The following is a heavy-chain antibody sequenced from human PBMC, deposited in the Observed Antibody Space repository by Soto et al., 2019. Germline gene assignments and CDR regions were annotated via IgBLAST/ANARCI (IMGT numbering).Heavy chain of an antibody. Sequence: PGGSLRLSCAASGFTFHTYEMNWVRQAPGKGLEWVSYISSTSSTISYADSVKGRFTISRDNAKNSLSLQMNSLRAEDTAVYYCARGAYYYYYGLDVWGQGTTGTV. J-gene: IGHJ6*02. CDR2: ISSTSSTI. CDR1: GFTFHTYE. V-gene: IGHV3-48*03. CDR3: ARGAYYYYYGLDV.